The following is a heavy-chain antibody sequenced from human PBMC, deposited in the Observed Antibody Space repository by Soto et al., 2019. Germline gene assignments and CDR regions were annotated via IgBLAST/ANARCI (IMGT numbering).Heavy chain of an antibody. CDR1: GFTFTSSA. D-gene: IGHD2-15*01. J-gene: IGHJ4*02. CDR3: AADSRYCSGGNCEDY. CDR2: IVVGSGHT. Sequence: QMQLVQSGPEVKKPGTSVKVSCKASGFTFTSSAMQWVRQARGQRLEWIGWIVVGSGHTNYAQKFQERVTITRDMSTNTAYTELSSLRSEDTAVYYCAADSRYCSGGNCEDYWGQGTLVTVSS. V-gene: IGHV1-58*02.